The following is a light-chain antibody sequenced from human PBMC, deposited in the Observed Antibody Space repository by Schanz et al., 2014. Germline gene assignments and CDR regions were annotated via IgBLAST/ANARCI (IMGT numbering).Light chain of an antibody. Sequence: QSALTQPASVSGSPGQSITISCTGTSSDVGSYNHVSWYQHHPGKAPKLMIYDVSKRPSGVSNRFSGSKSGITASLTISGLQAEDEADYYCCSYAGGYTWFFGGGTKLTVL. V-gene: IGLV2-23*02. CDR1: SSDVGSYNH. CDR2: DVS. J-gene: IGLJ2*01. CDR3: CSYAGGYTWF.